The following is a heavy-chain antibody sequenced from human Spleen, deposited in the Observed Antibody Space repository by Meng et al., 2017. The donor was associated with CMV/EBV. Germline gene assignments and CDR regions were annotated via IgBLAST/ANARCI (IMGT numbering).Heavy chain of an antibody. J-gene: IGHJ6*02. D-gene: IGHD3-3*01. V-gene: IGHV3-21*01. CDR3: ARVLGAYDFWSGYSSYGMDV. CDR1: GFAFSTYW. CDR2: ISSSSSYI. Sequence: GGSLRLSCAASGFAFSTYWMNWVRQVPGKGLVWVSSISSSSSYIYYADSVKGRFTISRDNAKNSLYLQMNSLRAEDTAVYYCARVLGAYDFWSGYSSYGMDVWGQGTTVTVSS.